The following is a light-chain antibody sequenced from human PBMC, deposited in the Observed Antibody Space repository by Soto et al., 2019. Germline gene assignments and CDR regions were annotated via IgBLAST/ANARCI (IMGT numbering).Light chain of an antibody. V-gene: IGLV2-14*01. CDR1: SSGVGGYKF. CDR3: SSYTASSTLV. J-gene: IGLJ3*02. Sequence: QSALTQPASVSGSPGQSITISCTGTSSGVGGYKFVSWYQQQPGKAPKLIIYDVSNRPSGVSNRFSGSKSGNTASLTISGLQAEDEADYYCSSYTASSTLVFGGGTKLTVL. CDR2: DVS.